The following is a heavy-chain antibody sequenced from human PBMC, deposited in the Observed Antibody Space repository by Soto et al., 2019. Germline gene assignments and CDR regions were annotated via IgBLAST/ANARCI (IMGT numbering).Heavy chain of an antibody. D-gene: IGHD3-16*01. Sequence: QVQLQESGPGLVKPSETLSLTCTVSGGSISSYYWSWIRQPPGKGLEWIGYIYYSGSTNYNPSLKSRVTISVDTSKNQFSLKLSSVTAADTAVYYSARDGDGMDVWGQGTTVTVSS. CDR2: IYYSGST. CDR1: GGSISSYY. CDR3: ARDGDGMDV. J-gene: IGHJ6*02. V-gene: IGHV4-59*01.